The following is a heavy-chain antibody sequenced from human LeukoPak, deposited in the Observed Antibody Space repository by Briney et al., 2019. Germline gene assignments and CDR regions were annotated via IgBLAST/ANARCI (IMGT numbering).Heavy chain of an antibody. CDR3: ARGLYDSSGENAFDI. CDR1: AGSISSYY. CDR2: IYYSGST. J-gene: IGHJ3*02. V-gene: IGHV4-59*01. D-gene: IGHD3-22*01. Sequence: SETLSLTCTVSAGSISSYYWSWIRQPPGKGLEWIGYIYYSGSTNYNPSLKSRVTLSVDTSKNQFSLKLSSVTAADTAVYYCARGLYDSSGENAFDIWGQGTMVTVSS.